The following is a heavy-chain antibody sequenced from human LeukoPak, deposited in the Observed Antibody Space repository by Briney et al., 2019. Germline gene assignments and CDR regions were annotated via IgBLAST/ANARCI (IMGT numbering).Heavy chain of an antibody. CDR3: ATEDPSGLEPLNAFDI. V-gene: IGHV1-24*01. D-gene: IGHD3/OR15-3a*01. CDR2: FDPEDGET. J-gene: IGHJ3*02. Sequence: ASVKVSCKVSGYTLTELSMHWVRQAPGKGLEWRGGFDPEDGETIYAQKFQGRVTMAEDTSTDTAYMELSSLRSEDTAVYYCATEDPSGLEPLNAFDIWGQGTMVTVSS. CDR1: GYTLTELS.